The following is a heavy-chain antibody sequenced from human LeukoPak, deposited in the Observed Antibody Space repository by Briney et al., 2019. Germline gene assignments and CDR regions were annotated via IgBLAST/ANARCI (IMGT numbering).Heavy chain of an antibody. J-gene: IGHJ4*02. V-gene: IGHV4-39*01. Sequence: ASETLSLTCTVSGGSISSSSYYWGWSRQPPGKGVEWIGSSCYSGSPYNNPGLTIRVPISVDTSKNKFSLTLSSVPAADTAVYYCAKLQQWLALFDYWGQGTLVTVPS. D-gene: IGHD6-19*01. CDR3: AKLQQWLALFDY. CDR2: SCYSGSP. CDR1: GGSISSSSYY.